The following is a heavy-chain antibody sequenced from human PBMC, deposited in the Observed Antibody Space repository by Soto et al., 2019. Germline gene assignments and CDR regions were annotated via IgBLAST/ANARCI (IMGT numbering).Heavy chain of an antibody. D-gene: IGHD4-17*01. V-gene: IGHV3-15*07. J-gene: IGHJ6*02. CDR3: TTDPIDYGDYEAYYYYGMDV. CDR2: IKSKTDGGTT. CDR1: GFTFSNAW. Sequence: PGGSLRLSCAASGFTFSNAWMNWVLQAPGKGLQWVGRIKSKTDGGTTDYAAPVKGRFTISRDDSKNTLYLQMNSLKTEDTAVYYCTTDPIDYGDYEAYYYYGMDVWGQGTTVTVSS.